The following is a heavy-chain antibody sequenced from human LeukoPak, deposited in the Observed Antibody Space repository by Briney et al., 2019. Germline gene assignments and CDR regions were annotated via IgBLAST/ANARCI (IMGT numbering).Heavy chain of an antibody. J-gene: IGHJ4*02. D-gene: IGHD6-6*01. CDR3: ARTEFGSSGY. V-gene: IGHV3-11*01. CDR2: ISSSGSTI. CDR1: GGSFSGYY. Sequence: KPSETLSLTCAVYGGSFSGYYWSWIRQAPGKGLEWVSYISSSGSTIYYADSVKGRFTISRDNAKNSLYLQMNSLRAEDTAVYYCARTEFGSSGYWGQGTLVTVSS.